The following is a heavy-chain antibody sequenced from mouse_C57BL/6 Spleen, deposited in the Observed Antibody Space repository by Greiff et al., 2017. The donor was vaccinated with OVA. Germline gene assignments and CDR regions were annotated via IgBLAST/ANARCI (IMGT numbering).Heavy chain of an antibody. CDR1: GYTFTDYE. CDR3: TRRDYYAVDY. J-gene: IGHJ4*01. V-gene: IGHV1-15*01. CDR2: IDPETGGT. Sequence: VQLQQSGAELVRPGASVTLSCKASGYTFTDYEMHWVKQTPVHGLEWIGAIDPETGGTASNQKFKGKAIRTADKSSSTAYMELRSLTSEDSAVYYCTRRDYYAVDYWGQGPSVTVSS.